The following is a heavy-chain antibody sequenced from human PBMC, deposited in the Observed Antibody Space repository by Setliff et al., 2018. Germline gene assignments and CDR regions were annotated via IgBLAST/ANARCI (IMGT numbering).Heavy chain of an antibody. Sequence: AVKVSCKASGATFSSHGISWVRQAPGQGLEWMGGTIPMFGTTEYAQKFQGRLTIITDESTNTAFMQLSSLRSDDTAVYYCARAPLESGYYYGQGHYFDNWGQGTLVTVSS. V-gene: IGHV1-69*05. CDR3: ARAPLESGYYYGQGHYFDN. J-gene: IGHJ4*02. D-gene: IGHD5-18*01. CDR2: TIPMFGTT. CDR1: GATFSSHG.